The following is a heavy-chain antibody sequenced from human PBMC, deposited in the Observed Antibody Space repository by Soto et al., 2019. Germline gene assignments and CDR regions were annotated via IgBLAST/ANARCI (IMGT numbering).Heavy chain of an antibody. J-gene: IGHJ4*02. CDR3: ARRYCSGGCYFDY. CDR1: GGSISSGDYY. Sequence: QVQLQESGPGLVKPSQTRSLTCTVSGGSISSGDYYWSWIRQPPGKGLEWIGYIYYSGSTYYNPSLKSRVTRSVDTSKNQFSLKMSSVTAADTAVYYCARRYCSGGCYFDYWGQGTLVTVSS. V-gene: IGHV4-30-4*01. CDR2: IYYSGST. D-gene: IGHD2-15*01.